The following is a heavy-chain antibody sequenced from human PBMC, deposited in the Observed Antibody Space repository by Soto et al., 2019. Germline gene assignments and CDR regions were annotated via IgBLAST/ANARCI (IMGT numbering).Heavy chain of an antibody. CDR1: GGTFSSYA. CDR3: ARSLGQNYYDSSGYYYFDY. J-gene: IGHJ4*02. CDR2: IIPIFGTA. V-gene: IGHV1-69*13. Sequence: GASVKVSCKASGGTFSSYAISWVRQAPGQGLEWMGGIIPIFGTANYAQKFQGRVTITADESTSTAYMELSSLRSEDTAVYYCARSLGQNYYDSSGYYYFDYWGQGTLVTVSS. D-gene: IGHD3-22*01.